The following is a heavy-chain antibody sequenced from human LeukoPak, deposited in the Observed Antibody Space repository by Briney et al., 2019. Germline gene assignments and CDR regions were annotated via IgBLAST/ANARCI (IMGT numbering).Heavy chain of an antibody. D-gene: IGHD6-19*01. J-gene: IGHJ4*02. CDR3: AKARTPYNSGFDY. CDR1: GFTFSNAW. Sequence: GGSLRLSCAASGFTFSNAWMSWVRQAPGKGLEWASTISASGSTTYYADSVRGRFTISRDNSKNTLSLQMSSLRAEDTAVYYCAKARTPYNSGFDYWGQGTLVAVSS. CDR2: ISASGSTT. V-gene: IGHV3-23*01.